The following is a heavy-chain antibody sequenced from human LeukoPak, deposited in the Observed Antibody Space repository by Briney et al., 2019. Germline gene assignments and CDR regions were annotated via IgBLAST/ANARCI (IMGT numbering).Heavy chain of an antibody. Sequence: GSSVKVSCKASGGTSSSYAISWVRQAPGQGLEWMGGIIPIFGTANYAQKFQGGVTITTDESTSTAYMELSSLRSEDTAVYYCAVPILSGSYYGAFDIWGQGTMVTVSS. CDR2: IIPIFGTA. CDR1: GGTSSSYA. D-gene: IGHD1-26*01. CDR3: AVPILSGSYYGAFDI. V-gene: IGHV1-69*05. J-gene: IGHJ3*02.